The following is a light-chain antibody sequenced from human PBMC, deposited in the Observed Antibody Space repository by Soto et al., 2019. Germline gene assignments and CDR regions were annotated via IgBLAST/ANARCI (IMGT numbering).Light chain of an antibody. CDR1: SSDVGRYNY. J-gene: IGLJ1*01. CDR2: EVS. Sequence: QPVLTQPASVSGSPGQSITISCTGTSSDVGRYNYVSWYQQHPGTAPKLMIYEVSNRPSGVSNRFSGSKSGNTASLTISGLQAEDEADYYCSSYTSSSTQVFGTGTKLTVL. V-gene: IGLV2-14*01. CDR3: SSYTSSSTQV.